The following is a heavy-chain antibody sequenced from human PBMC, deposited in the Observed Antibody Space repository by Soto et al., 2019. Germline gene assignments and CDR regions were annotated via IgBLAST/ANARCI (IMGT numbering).Heavy chain of an antibody. CDR2: ISSSTSYM. J-gene: IGHJ5*02. D-gene: IGHD2-15*01. V-gene: IGHV3-21*01. CDR1: GFTFSSYS. Sequence: EVQLVESGGGLVKPGGSLRLSCAASGFTFSSYSMNWVRQAPGKGLEWVSSISSSTSYMYYADSVKGRFTISRDNAKNSLYLQMNSLRAEDTAVYYCARSDINWFDPWGQGTLVTVSS. CDR3: ARSDINWFDP.